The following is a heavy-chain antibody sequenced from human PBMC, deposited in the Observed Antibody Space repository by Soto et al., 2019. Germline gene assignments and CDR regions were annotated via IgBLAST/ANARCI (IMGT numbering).Heavy chain of an antibody. V-gene: IGHV3-7*01. D-gene: IGHD3-10*01. CDR1: GFTFGSYW. J-gene: IGHJ3*02. CDR2: INPGGRQK. Sequence: PGGSLRLSCAASGFTFGSYWMRWVRQAPGKGLEWVANINPGGRQKNYVDSVKGRFSISRDDAEKSHHLQMNSLRVEDTAVYYCAKYGSGNYGAYALDIWGQGTMVTVSS. CDR3: AKYGSGNYGAYALDI.